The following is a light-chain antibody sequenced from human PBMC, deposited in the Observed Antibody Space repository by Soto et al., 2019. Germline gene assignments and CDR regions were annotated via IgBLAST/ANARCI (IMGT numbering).Light chain of an antibody. CDR2: DNN. Sequence: QSVLTHPPSVSGATVQRVTISCAGSSSNIGAGYEVHWYQQFPGTAPTLLIYDNNNRPSGVPDRFSASKSGTSASLAITGLQAEDEADYYCQSYDSSLSVVHVFGSGTKVTVL. V-gene: IGLV1-40*01. CDR3: QSYDSSLSVVHV. J-gene: IGLJ1*01. CDR1: SSNIGAGYE.